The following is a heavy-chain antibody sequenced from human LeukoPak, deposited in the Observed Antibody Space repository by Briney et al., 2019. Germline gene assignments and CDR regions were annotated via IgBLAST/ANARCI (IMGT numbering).Heavy chain of an antibody. CDR2: IYKSGST. V-gene: IGHV4-59*08. CDR1: GGSISGNA. CDR3: ASHSGSYID. D-gene: IGHD3-10*01. Sequence: SETLSHTCTVSGGSISGNAWSWVRQTPEKGLEWIGYIYKSGSTKYNPSLKGRVTISPDTSKNQFSLKLRSVAAADTAVYYCASHSGSYIDWGQGTLVTVSS. J-gene: IGHJ4*02.